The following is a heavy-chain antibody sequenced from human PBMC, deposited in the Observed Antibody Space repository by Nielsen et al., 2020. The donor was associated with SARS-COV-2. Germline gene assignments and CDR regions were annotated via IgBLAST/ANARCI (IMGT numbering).Heavy chain of an antibody. CDR2: ISWNSGSI. J-gene: IGHJ4*02. CDR1: GFTFDDYA. D-gene: IGHD3-10*01. CDR3: AKAMVRGVIIIHYFDY. Sequence: LSLTCAASGFTFDDYAMHWVRQAPGKGLEWVSGISWNSGSIGYADSVKGRFTISRDNAKNSLYLQMNSLRAEDTALYYCAKAMVRGVIIIHYFDYWGQGTLVTVSS. V-gene: IGHV3-9*01.